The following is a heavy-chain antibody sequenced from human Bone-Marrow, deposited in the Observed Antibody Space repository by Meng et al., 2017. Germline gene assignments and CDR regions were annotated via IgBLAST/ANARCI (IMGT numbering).Heavy chain of an antibody. J-gene: IGHJ4*02. CDR3: ARDHGRSGWDTDIRG. CDR2: ISSSSSYI. CDR1: GFTFSSYS. D-gene: IGHD6-19*01. V-gene: IGHV3-21*01. Sequence: EGQVVESGGTLVQPGGALRLSCAASGFTFSSYSMNWVRQAPGKGLEWVSSISSSSSYIYYADSVKGRFTISRDNAKNSLYLQMNSLRAEDTAVYYCARDHGRSGWDTDIRGWGQGTLVTVSS.